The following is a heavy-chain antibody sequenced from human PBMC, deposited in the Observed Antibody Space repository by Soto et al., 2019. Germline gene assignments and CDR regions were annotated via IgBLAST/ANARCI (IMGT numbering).Heavy chain of an antibody. CDR1: GFTFSSYS. CDR2: ISSSSSTI. V-gene: IGHV3-48*02. J-gene: IGHJ4*02. D-gene: IGHD6-19*01. Sequence: EVQLVESGGGLVQPGGSPRLSCAASGFTFSSYSMNWVRQAPGKGLEWVSYISSSSSTIYYADSVKGRFTISRDNAKNSLYLQMNSLRDEATAVYYCARKALYSSGWYEGFGYWGQGTLVTVSS. CDR3: ARKALYSSGWYEGFGY.